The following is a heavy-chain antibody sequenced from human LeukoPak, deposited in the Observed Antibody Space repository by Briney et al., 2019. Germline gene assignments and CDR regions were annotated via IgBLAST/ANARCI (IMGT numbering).Heavy chain of an antibody. CDR1: GFTFSRYV. CDR3: ARDAPGIKVAGHCDY. CDR2: IPYDGSDK. V-gene: IGHV3-30*03. D-gene: IGHD6-19*01. J-gene: IGHJ4*02. Sequence: PGNSLRLSCAASGFTFSRYVMHWVRQAPGKGLEWVAVIPYDGSDKYYADSVKGRFTISRDNSKNTLYLQMNSLRVEDTGVYYCARDAPGIKVAGHCDYWGQGTQVTVSS.